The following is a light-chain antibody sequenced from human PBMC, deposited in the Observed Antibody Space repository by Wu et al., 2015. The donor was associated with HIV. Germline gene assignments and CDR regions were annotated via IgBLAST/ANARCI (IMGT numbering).Light chain of an antibody. J-gene: IGKJ4*01. Sequence: ENVLTQSPDTLSVSVGQRVTLSCRASQSVGSGYLAWYQQKPGQGPRLLIYETSNRATGIPDRFGGSGSGTDFTLTISGVXXXXXLXXXXNSAPLTFGRGTKVGDQT. CDR3: NSAPLT. CDR2: ETS. CDR1: QSVGSGY. V-gene: IGKV3D-20*02.